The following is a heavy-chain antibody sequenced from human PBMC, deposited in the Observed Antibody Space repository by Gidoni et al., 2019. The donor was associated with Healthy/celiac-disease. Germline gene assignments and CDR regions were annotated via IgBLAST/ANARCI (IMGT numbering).Heavy chain of an antibody. D-gene: IGHD4-17*01. V-gene: IGHV3-21*01. Sequence: EVQLVESGGGLVKPGGSLRLSCAASGFTFSSYSLNWVRQAPGKGLEWVSSSSSSSSYIYYADSVKGRFTISRDNAKNSLYLQMNSLIAEDTAVYYCARDYGDSPYDYWGQGTLVTVSS. J-gene: IGHJ4*02. CDR3: ARDYGDSPYDY. CDR1: GFTFSSYS. CDR2: SSSSSSYI.